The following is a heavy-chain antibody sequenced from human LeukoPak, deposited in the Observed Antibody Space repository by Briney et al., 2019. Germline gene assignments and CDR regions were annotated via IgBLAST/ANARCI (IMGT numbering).Heavy chain of an antibody. CDR1: GFTFSSYG. CDR2: IRYDGSNK. J-gene: IGHJ4*02. Sequence: GGSLRLSCAASGFTFSSYGMHWVRQAPGKGLEWVAFIRYDGSNKYYAKSVKGRFTISRDNSMNPLYLQMSSLRVEDTAVYYCAKDHSSWRRSPTDRPWDDYWGQGTLVTVSS. CDR3: AKDHSSWRRSPTDRPWDDY. V-gene: IGHV3-30*02. D-gene: IGHD2/OR15-2a*01.